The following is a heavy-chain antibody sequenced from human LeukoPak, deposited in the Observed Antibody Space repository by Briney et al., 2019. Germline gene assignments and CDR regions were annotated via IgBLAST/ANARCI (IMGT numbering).Heavy chain of an antibody. Sequence: SVKVSCKASGGTFSSYAISWVRQAPGQGLEWMGGIIPIFGTANYAQKFQGRVTITTDESTSTAYMELSSLRSEDTAVYYCARVAYYDFWSGYLPNYYYYYHMDVWGKGTTVTVSS. CDR3: ARVAYYDFWSGYLPNYYYYYHMDV. V-gene: IGHV1-69*05. J-gene: IGHJ6*03. D-gene: IGHD3-3*01. CDR2: IIPIFGTA. CDR1: GGTFSSYA.